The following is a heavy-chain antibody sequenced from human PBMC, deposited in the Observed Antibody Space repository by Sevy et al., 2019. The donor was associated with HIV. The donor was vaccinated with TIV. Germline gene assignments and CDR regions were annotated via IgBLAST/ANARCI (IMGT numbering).Heavy chain of an antibody. CDR3: AKGIAVAGPFDY. CDR1: GDSITSYY. Sequence: SETLSLTCSVSGDSITSYYWTWIRQPPGKGLEWLGYIHYSGNTNYNPSLKSRVSISVDRSKNQLSLNLNSVTATDTAVYYCAKGIAVAGPFDYWGQGTLVTVSS. D-gene: IGHD6-19*01. V-gene: IGHV4-59*01. CDR2: IHYSGNT. J-gene: IGHJ4*02.